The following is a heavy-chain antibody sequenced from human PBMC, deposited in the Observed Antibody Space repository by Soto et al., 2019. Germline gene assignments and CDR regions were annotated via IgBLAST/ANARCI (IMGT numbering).Heavy chain of an antibody. CDR3: AKDQGSSWYEIDY. D-gene: IGHD6-13*01. V-gene: IGHV3-23*01. J-gene: IGHJ4*02. CDR2: ISGSGGST. CDR1: GFTFSNYA. Sequence: EVQLLESGGGLVRPGGSLRLSFAASGFTFSNYAVTWVRQAPGKGLEWVSTISGSGGSTYYADSVKGRFTISRDNSKTTLYLQMNSLRAEDTAVYYCAKDQGSSWYEIDYWGQGTLVTVSS.